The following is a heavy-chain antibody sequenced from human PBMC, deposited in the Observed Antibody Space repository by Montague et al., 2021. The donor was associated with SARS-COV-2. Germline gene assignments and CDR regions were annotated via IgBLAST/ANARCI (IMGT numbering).Heavy chain of an antibody. J-gene: IGHJ3*02. CDR3: ARGYYDILTGYLDACDI. D-gene: IGHD3-9*01. V-gene: IGHV2-70*11. CDR2: IDWDYDK. Sequence: VKPTQTLTLTCTFSGFSLSTSGMCVSWIRQPPGKALEWLARIDWDYDKYYSTSLKTRLTISKDTSKNQVVLTMTNMDPVDTATYYCARGYYDILTGYLDACDIWGQGTMVTVSS. CDR1: GFSLSTSGMC.